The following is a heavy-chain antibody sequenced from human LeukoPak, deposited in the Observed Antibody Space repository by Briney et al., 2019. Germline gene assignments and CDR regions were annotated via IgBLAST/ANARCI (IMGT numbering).Heavy chain of an antibody. CDR2: IYTSGNT. Sequence: SETLSLTCTVSGGSISSFYWSWIRQPAGKGLEWIGRIYTSGNTNYNPSLKSRVTISVDTSKNQFSLKLSSVTAADTAVYYCAREVVVAATYDYWGQGTLVTVSS. CDR3: AREVVVAATYDY. D-gene: IGHD2-15*01. V-gene: IGHV4-4*07. CDR1: GGSISSFY. J-gene: IGHJ4*02.